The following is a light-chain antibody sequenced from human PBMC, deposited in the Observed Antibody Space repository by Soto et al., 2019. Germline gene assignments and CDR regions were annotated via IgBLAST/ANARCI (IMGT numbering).Light chain of an antibody. Sequence: DIVMTQTPLSLPVTPGAPASISCRSSQSLFDSDDGTTYLDWYLQKPGQSPQLLIYTLSYRASGVPDRFSGSGSGTDFTLTISRLEPEDFAVYYCQQYGSSQWTFGQGTKVDIK. CDR2: TLS. CDR1: QSLFDSDDGTTY. V-gene: IGKV2-40*01. CDR3: QQYGSSQWT. J-gene: IGKJ1*01.